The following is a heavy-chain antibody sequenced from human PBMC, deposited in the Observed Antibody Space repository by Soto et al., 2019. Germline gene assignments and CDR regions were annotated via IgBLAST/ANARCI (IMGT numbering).Heavy chain of an antibody. CDR3: AKGGRQWLVTSDFNY. CDR1: GFTFSDYA. Sequence: VQLVESGGGVVQPGRSLRLSCAASGFTFSDYAMHWVRQAPGKGLEWVAVVSHDGRNTHYADSVKGRFTISRDSSRMTVSLEMTSLRAEDTGVYYCAKGGRQWLVTSDFNYWGQGALVTVSS. CDR2: VSHDGRNT. J-gene: IGHJ4*02. V-gene: IGHV3-30*18. D-gene: IGHD6-19*01.